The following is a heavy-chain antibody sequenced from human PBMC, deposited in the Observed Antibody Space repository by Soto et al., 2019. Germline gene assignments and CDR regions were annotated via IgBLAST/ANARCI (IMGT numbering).Heavy chain of an antibody. Sequence: SETLSLTCTVSGDSLDTSYWNWIRQPAGERLEWIGRIHSTGGSHYNPSLRSRVSMSIDTSKKQFSLELRSVTAADTAVYYCARADSVLVAKGFDLWGQGTLVTVSS. D-gene: IGHD2-8*02. CDR1: GDSLDTSY. CDR3: ARADSVLVAKGFDL. CDR2: IHSTGGS. J-gene: IGHJ4*02. V-gene: IGHV4-4*07.